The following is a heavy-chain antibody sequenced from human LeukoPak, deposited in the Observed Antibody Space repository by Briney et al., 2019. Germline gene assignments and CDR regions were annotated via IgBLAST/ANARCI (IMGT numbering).Heavy chain of an antibody. CDR2: ISSSSGNI. CDR1: GFTFSSYG. Sequence: GGSLRLSCAASGFTFSSYGMHWVRQAPGKGLEWVSYISSSSGNIYYADSVKGRFTISRDNAKNSLYLQMNSLRAEDTAVYYCARVAYCAGDCHHMDSWGQGTLVTASS. D-gene: IGHD2-21*02. CDR3: ARVAYCAGDCHHMDS. V-gene: IGHV3-48*04. J-gene: IGHJ4*02.